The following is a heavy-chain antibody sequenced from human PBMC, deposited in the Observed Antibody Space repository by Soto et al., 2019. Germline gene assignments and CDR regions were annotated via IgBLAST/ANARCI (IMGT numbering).Heavy chain of an antibody. V-gene: IGHV6-1*01. J-gene: IGHJ5*02. CDR2: TYYRSKWYN. Sequence: PSQTLSLTCAISGDSVSSKSAAWNWIRRSPSRGLEWLGRTYYRSKWYNDYAVSVKSRITINPDTSKNHFSLQLNSVTPEDTAVYYCARGTRNWFVPWGQGTLVTVSS. D-gene: IGHD1-1*01. CDR1: GDSVSSKSAA. CDR3: ARGTRNWFVP.